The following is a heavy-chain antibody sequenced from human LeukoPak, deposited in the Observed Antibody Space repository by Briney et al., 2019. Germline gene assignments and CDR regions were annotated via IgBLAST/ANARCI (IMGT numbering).Heavy chain of an antibody. CDR3: ARLGRWLQFRGFAY. D-gene: IGHD5-24*01. V-gene: IGHV4-34*01. CDR1: GGSFSGYY. CDR2: INHSGST. Sequence: NPSETLSLTCAVYGGSFSGYYWSWIRQPPGKGLEWIGEINHSGSTNYNPSLKSRVTISVDTSKNQFSLKLSSVTAADTAVYYCARLGRWLQFRGFAYWGQGTLVTVSS. J-gene: IGHJ4*02.